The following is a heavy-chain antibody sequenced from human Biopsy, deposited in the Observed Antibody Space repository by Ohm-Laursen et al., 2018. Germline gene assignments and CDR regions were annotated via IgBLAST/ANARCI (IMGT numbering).Heavy chain of an antibody. Sequence: TLSLTCTVSGGPLNSYYWSWIRQPPGKGLEWFGYIYYSGIAANYNPSLKGRVTISVDTSKHQFSLRLTSATAADTAVYYCARGGFGLDGYNSPWGRGTLVIVSS. V-gene: IGHV4-59*01. CDR1: GGPLNSYY. D-gene: IGHD5-24*01. J-gene: IGHJ5*02. CDR3: ARGGFGLDGYNSP. CDR2: IYYSGIA.